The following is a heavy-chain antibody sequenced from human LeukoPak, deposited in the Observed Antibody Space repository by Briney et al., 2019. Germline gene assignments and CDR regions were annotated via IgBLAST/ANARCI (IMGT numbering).Heavy chain of an antibody. J-gene: IGHJ4*02. CDR3: AREDGSGSYSNFDY. CDR1: GGSISSYY. Sequence: KPSETLSLTCTASGGSISSYYWSWIRQPPGKGLEWIGYIYYSGSTNYNPSLKSRVTISVDTSKNQFSLKLSSVTAADTAVYYCAREDGSGSYSNFDYWGQGTLVTVSS. V-gene: IGHV4-59*01. D-gene: IGHD1-26*01. CDR2: IYYSGST.